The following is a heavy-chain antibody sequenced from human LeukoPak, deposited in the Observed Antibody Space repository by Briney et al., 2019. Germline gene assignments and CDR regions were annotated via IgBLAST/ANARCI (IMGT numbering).Heavy chain of an antibody. CDR3: AAEDLVATIGY. J-gene: IGHJ4*02. V-gene: IGHV4-59*01. CDR1: GGSISSYY. D-gene: IGHD5-12*01. CDR2: IYYSGST. Sequence: SETLSLTCTVSGGSISSYYWSWIRQPPGKGLEWIGYIYYSGSTNYNPSLKSRVTKSVDTSKNQFSLKLSSVTAADTAVYYCAAEDLVATIGYWGQGTLVTVSS.